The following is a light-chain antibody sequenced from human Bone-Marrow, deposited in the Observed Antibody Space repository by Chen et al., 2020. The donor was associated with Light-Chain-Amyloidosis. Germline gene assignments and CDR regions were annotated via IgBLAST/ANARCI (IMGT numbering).Light chain of an antibody. CDR3: QQSYSTPWT. V-gene: IGKV1-39*01. CDR1: QSISSY. J-gene: IGKJ1*01. CDR2: AAS. Sequence: DIQMTQSPSSLSASVGDRVTITCRASQSISSYLNWYQQKPGKAPKLLIYAASSLQSGVPSRFSGSGSGTDFTLTIRSLPPEDFATYYCQQSYSTPWTFGQGTKVEIK.